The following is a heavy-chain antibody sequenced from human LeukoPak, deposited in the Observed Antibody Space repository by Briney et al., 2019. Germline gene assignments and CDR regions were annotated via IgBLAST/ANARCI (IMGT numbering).Heavy chain of an antibody. J-gene: IGHJ4*02. CDR3: AKDQVDYYDILTGTEGFDY. CDR2: ISHDSGIK. Sequence: GGSLRLSCAASGFIISGDSMNWVRQAPGKGLEWIAYISHDSGIKYYADSVKGRFTISRDNSKNTLYLQMNSLRAEDTAVYYCAKDQVDYYDILTGTEGFDYWGQGTLVTVSS. CDR1: GFIISGDS. D-gene: IGHD3-9*01. V-gene: IGHV3-48*01.